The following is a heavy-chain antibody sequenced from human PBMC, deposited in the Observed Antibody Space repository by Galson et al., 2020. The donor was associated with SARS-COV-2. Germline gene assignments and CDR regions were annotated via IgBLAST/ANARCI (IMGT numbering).Heavy chain of an antibody. Sequence: SGPTLVKPTQTLTLTCTVSGFSLSTNGVGVGWIRQTPGKALEWLAVIYWDDDKRLSPSLENRLIITKDTSKNQVVLTMTNMDPVDTATYYCAHSLVRGVIEFYYGMDVWGQGTTVTVSS. CDR1: GFSLSTNGVG. J-gene: IGHJ6*02. CDR2: IYWDDDK. CDR3: AHSLVRGVIEFYYGMDV. D-gene: IGHD3-10*01. V-gene: IGHV2-5*02.